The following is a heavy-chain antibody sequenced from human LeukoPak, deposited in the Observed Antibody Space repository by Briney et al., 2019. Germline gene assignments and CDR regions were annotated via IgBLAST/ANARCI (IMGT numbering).Heavy chain of an antibody. V-gene: IGHV3-43*02. CDR3: AKDNPAIVY. Sequence: GGSLRLSCAASGFTFDDYAMQWGRQAPGKGLEWVSLISGNGGSAYYADSVKGRFTISRDNSKDSLYLQMNSLRTEDTALYYCAKDNPAIVYWGQGTLVTVSS. CDR2: ISGNGGSA. D-gene: IGHD2-21*02. J-gene: IGHJ4*02. CDR1: GFTFDDYA.